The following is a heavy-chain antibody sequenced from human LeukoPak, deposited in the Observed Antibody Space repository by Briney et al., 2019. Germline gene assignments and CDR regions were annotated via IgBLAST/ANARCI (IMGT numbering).Heavy chain of an antibody. D-gene: IGHD6-13*01. CDR1: GGSFSGYY. J-gene: IGHJ4*02. CDR3: ARGSSSSWYSRFDC. V-gene: IGHV4-34*01. Sequence: PSETLSLTCAVYGGSFSGYYWSWIRQPPGKGLEWIGEINHSGSTNYNPSLKSRVTISVDTSKNQFSLKLSSVTAADTAVYYCARGSSSSWYSRFDCWGQGTLVTVSS. CDR2: INHSGST.